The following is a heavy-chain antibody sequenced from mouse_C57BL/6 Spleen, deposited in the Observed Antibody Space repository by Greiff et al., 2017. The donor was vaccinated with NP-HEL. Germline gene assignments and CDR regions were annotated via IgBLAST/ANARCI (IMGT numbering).Heavy chain of an antibody. V-gene: IGHV1-18*01. CDR1: GYTFTDYN. CDR2: INPNNGGT. CDR3: ARRGNYGWYFDV. Sequence: LKQSGPELVKPGASVKIPCKASGYTFTDYNMDWVKQSHGKSLEWIGDINPNNGGTIYNQKFKGKATLTVDKSSSTAYMELRSLTSEDTAVYYCARRGNYGWYFDVWGTGTTVTVSS. D-gene: IGHD2-1*01. J-gene: IGHJ1*03.